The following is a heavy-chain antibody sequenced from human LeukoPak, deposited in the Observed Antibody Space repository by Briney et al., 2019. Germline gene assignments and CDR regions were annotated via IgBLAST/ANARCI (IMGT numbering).Heavy chain of an antibody. Sequence: GGSLRLSCAASGFTVSSFYMNWVRQAPGKGLESASVISNDGVTYYADSVKGRFTISRDNSKNTLYLQMNSLRAEDTAVYYCASLYGSDDYWGQGTLVTVSS. J-gene: IGHJ4*02. D-gene: IGHD3-10*01. CDR3: ASLYGSDDY. CDR2: ISNDGVT. CDR1: GFTVSSFY. V-gene: IGHV3-66*01.